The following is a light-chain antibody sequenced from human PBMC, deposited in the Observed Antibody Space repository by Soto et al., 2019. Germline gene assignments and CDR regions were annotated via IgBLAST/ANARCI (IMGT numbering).Light chain of an antibody. Sequence: QTVVTQEPSLTVSPGGTVTLTCGSSTGAVTSGHYPYWFQQKPGQAPRTLIYDTSNNHSWTPARFSGSLLGGNAALTLSGAQPEDEADYYCLLSYSDARPVFGGGTQLTVL. CDR2: DTS. CDR1: TGAVTSGHY. V-gene: IGLV7-46*01. J-gene: IGLJ7*01. CDR3: LLSYSDARPV.